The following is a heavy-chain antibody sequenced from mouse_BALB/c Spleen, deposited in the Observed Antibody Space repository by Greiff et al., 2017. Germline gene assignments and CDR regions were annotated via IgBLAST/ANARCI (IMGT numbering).Heavy chain of an antibody. CDR3: ARDYGSSPWFAY. V-gene: IGHV1S29*02. CDR1: GYTFTDYN. CDR2: IYPYNGGT. Sequence: EVQGVESGPELVKPGASVKISCKASGYTFTDYNMHWVKQSHGKSLEWIGYIYPYNGGTGYNQKFKSKATLTVDNSSSTAYMELRSLTSEDSAVYYCARDYGSSPWFAYWGQGTLVTVSA. D-gene: IGHD1-1*01. J-gene: IGHJ3*01.